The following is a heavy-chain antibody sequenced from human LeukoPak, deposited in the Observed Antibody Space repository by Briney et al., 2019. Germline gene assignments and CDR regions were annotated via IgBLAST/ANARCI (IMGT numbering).Heavy chain of an antibody. D-gene: IGHD6-19*01. J-gene: IGHJ4*02. CDR3: ARGGQWLVQGACLDY. Sequence: PSETLSLTCAVYGGSFSGYYWSWIRQPPGKGLEWIGEINHSGSTNYNPSLKSRVTIPVDTSKNQFSLKLSSVTAADTAVYYCARGGQWLVQGACLDYWGQGTLVTVSS. V-gene: IGHV4-34*01. CDR1: GGSFSGYY. CDR2: INHSGST.